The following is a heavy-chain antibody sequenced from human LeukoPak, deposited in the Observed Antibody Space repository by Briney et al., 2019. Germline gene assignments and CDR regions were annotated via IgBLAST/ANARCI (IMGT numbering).Heavy chain of an antibody. CDR1: GYTFTNYG. J-gene: IGHJ4*02. Sequence: ASVKVSCKASGYTFTNYGLSWVRQVPGQGLEWMGWIRTDNGNTNYVQNFQGRVTMTTDTSTNTACMELRSLRSDDTAIYYCARDVGTTGPTTMDYWGQGTLVTVSS. CDR3: ARDVGTTGPTTMDY. D-gene: IGHD1-1*01. CDR2: IRTDNGNT. V-gene: IGHV1-18*01.